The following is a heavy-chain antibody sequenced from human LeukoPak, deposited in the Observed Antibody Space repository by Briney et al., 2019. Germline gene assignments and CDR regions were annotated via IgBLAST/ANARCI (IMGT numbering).Heavy chain of an antibody. V-gene: IGHV1-18*01. D-gene: IGHD3-22*01. CDR3: ARDLYYYDSSGYYPLDY. CDR1: GYTFTSYG. Sequence: ASVKVSCKASGYTFTSYGISWVRQAPGQGLEWMGWISAYNGNTNYAQKLQGRVTMTTDTSTSTAYMELRSLRSDDTAVYCCARDLYYYDSSGYYPLDYWGQGTLVTVSS. CDR2: ISAYNGNT. J-gene: IGHJ4*02.